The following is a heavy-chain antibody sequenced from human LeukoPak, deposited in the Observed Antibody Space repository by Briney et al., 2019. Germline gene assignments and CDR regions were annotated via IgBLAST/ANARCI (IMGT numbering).Heavy chain of an antibody. D-gene: IGHD2-15*01. J-gene: IGHJ4*02. Sequence: ASVTVSCTASGYTFTDYYMHWVRQAPGQELEWMGWINLNSGGTNFAQRFQGRVTMTRDTSISTAYMDLSRLISDDTAVYYCARDAGYCTGGSCWYFDHWGQGTLVTVSS. CDR3: ARDAGYCTGGSCWYFDH. V-gene: IGHV1-2*02. CDR1: GYTFTDYY. CDR2: INLNSGGT.